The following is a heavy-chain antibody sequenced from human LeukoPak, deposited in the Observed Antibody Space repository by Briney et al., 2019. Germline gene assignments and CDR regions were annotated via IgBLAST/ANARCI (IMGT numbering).Heavy chain of an antibody. D-gene: IGHD6-6*01. CDR2: ISYDGGKE. Sequence: GGSLRVSCAASGFTFSSYALHWVRQAPGKGLEWVSVISYDGGKEYYADSVKGRFTISRDNSKNTLYLQMNSLRGEDTAVYYCARDRNSASSNNWFDPWGQGTLVTVSS. V-gene: IGHV3-30-3*01. CDR1: GFTFSSYA. CDR3: ARDRNSASSNNWFDP. J-gene: IGHJ5*02.